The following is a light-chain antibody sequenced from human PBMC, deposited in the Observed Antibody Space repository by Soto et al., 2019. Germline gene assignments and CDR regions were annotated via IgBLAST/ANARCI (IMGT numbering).Light chain of an antibody. J-gene: IGLJ2*01. V-gene: IGLV2-8*01. CDR1: SSDVGGYKY. Sequence: QSVLTQPPSASGSPGQSVTISCTGSSSDVGGYKYVSWYQQHPGKAPKLMIHEVSKRPSGVPDRFSGSKSGNTASLIVSGLQSEDEADYYCCSYAGGNSLVFGGGTKLTV. CDR3: CSYAGGNSLV. CDR2: EVS.